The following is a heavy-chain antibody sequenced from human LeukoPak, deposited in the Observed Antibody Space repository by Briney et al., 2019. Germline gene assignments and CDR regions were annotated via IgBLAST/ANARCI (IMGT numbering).Heavy chain of an antibody. CDR1: GFSFSSYA. V-gene: IGHV3-23*01. CDR3: AKIRWSPYYFDF. J-gene: IGHJ4*02. D-gene: IGHD4-23*01. Sequence: GGSLRLSCAASGFSFSSYAMSWVRQAPGKGLEWVSTIGGSGGSTYYADSVKGRFTISRDNSKDTLYVQINSLRVEDTAVYYCAKIRWSPYYFDFWGQGTLVTVSS. CDR2: IGGSGGST.